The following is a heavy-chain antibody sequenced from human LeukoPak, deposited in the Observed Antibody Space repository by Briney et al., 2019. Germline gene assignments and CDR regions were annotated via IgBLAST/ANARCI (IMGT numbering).Heavy chain of an antibody. V-gene: IGHV3-30*02. CDR1: GFTFSSYG. CDR2: IRYDGSNK. D-gene: IGHD6-19*01. CDR3: AKPRLPGQWLVSAYFDY. J-gene: IGHJ4*02. Sequence: GGSLRLSCAASGFTFSSYGMHWVRQAPGKGLEWVAFIRYDGSNKYYVDSVKGRFTISRDNSKNTLYLQMNSLRAEDTAVYYCAKPRLPGQWLVSAYFDYWGQGTLVTVSS.